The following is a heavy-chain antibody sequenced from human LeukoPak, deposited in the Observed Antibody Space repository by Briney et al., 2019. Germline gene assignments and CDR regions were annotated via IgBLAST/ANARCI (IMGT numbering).Heavy chain of an antibody. V-gene: IGHV4-34*01. CDR1: GGSFSGYY. J-gene: IGHJ4*02. Sequence: SETLSLTCAVYGGSFSGYYWSWIRQPPGKGLEWIGEINHSGSTNYNPSLKSRVTISVDTSKNQFSLKLSSVTAADTAAYYCARGRDGSGWYRGGLEFDYWGQGTLVTVSS. D-gene: IGHD6-19*01. CDR3: ARGRDGSGWYRGGLEFDY. CDR2: INHSGST.